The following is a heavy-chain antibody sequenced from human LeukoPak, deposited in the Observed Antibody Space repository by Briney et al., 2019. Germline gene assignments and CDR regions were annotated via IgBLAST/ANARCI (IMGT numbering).Heavy chain of an antibody. V-gene: IGHV4-34*01. Sequence: SETLSLTCAVYGGSFSGYYWCWIRQPPGKGLEWIGEINHSGSTNYNPSLKSRVTISVDTSKNQFSLKLSSVTAADTAVYYCARGTMVRGVTYWGQGTLVTVSS. CDR3: ARGTMVRGVTY. CDR2: INHSGST. J-gene: IGHJ4*02. D-gene: IGHD3-10*01. CDR1: GGSFSGYY.